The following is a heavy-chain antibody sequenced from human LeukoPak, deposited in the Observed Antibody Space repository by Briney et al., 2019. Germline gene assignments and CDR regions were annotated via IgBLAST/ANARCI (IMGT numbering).Heavy chain of an antibody. D-gene: IGHD6-19*01. CDR3: ARASGSGWYVGPLHFDY. Sequence: PGGSLRLSCAASGFTFSSYSMNWVRQAPGKGLEWVSSISSSSSYIYYADSVKGRFTISRDNAKNSLYLQMNSLRAEDTAVYYCARASGSGWYVGPLHFDYWGQGTLVTVSS. J-gene: IGHJ4*02. CDR1: GFTFSSYS. V-gene: IGHV3-21*01. CDR2: ISSSSSYI.